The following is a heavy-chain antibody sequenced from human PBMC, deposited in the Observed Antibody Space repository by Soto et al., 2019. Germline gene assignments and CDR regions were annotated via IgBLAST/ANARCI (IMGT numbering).Heavy chain of an antibody. J-gene: IGHJ4*02. Sequence: QITLKESGPTLVKPTQPLTLTCTFSGFSLSTSGVGVGWIRQPPGKALEWLALFYWDEDKRYSPSLKSRLTITKDTSKNQVVLTMTNMDPVDTATYYCAHRQRTVYFDYWGQGTLVTVSS. CDR1: GFSLSTSGVG. CDR3: AHRQRTVYFDY. V-gene: IGHV2-5*02. CDR2: FYWDEDK. D-gene: IGHD4-17*01.